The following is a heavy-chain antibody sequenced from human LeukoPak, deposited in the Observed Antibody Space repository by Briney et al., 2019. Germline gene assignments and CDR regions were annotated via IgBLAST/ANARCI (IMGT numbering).Heavy chain of an antibody. CDR2: ISSSSSYI. CDR1: GFTFSSYS. V-gene: IGHV3-21*01. J-gene: IGHJ3*02. CDR3: AKDLRVVVTAIDAFDI. D-gene: IGHD2-21*02. Sequence: GGSLRLSCAASGFTFSSYSMNWVRQAPGKGLEWVSSISSSSSYIYYADSVKGRFTISRDNAKNSLYLQMNSLRAEDTAVYYCAKDLRVVVTAIDAFDIWGQGTMVTVSS.